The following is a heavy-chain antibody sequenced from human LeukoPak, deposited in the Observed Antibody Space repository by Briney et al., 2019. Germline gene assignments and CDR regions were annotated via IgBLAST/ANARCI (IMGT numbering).Heavy chain of an antibody. CDR2: ISYDGSNK. CDR3: ARDSRYYYDSSALMDY. CDR1: GFTFSSYA. V-gene: IGHV3-30-3*01. Sequence: PGGSLRLSCAASGFTFSSYAMHWVRQAPGKGLEWVAVISYDGSNKYYADSVKGRFTISRDNSKNTLYLQMNSLRAEDTAVYYCARDSRYYYDSSALMDYWGQGTLVTVSS. D-gene: IGHD3-22*01. J-gene: IGHJ4*02.